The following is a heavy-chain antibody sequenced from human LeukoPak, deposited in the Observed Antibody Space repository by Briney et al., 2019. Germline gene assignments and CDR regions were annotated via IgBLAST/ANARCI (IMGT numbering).Heavy chain of an antibody. D-gene: IGHD2-2*01. V-gene: IGHV1-8*01. CDR2: MNPNSGNT. J-gene: IGHJ6*02. Sequence: ASVKVSCKASGYTFTSYDINWVRQATGPGLEWMGWMNPNSGNTGYAQKFQGRVTMTRNTSISTAYMELSSLRSEDTAVYYCAREVSSTRKYYYYGMDVWGQGTTVTVSS. CDR3: AREVSSTRKYYYYGMDV. CDR1: GYTFTSYD.